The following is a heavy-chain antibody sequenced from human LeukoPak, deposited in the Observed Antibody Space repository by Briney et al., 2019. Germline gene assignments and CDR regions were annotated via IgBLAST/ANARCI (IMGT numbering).Heavy chain of an antibody. D-gene: IGHD3-10*01. CDR1: GFTFSTYS. Sequence: GGCLRLSCTASGFTFSTYSMTWARQAPGKGPEWVLAISGSGGDTYYADSVKGRFTIYRDNSKSTLYLQMNSLRAEDTAIYYCAKDLGGEGGSGFPGQWGQGTLVTVSS. CDR3: AKDLGGEGGSGFPGQ. CDR2: ISGSGGDT. J-gene: IGHJ4*02. V-gene: IGHV3-23*01.